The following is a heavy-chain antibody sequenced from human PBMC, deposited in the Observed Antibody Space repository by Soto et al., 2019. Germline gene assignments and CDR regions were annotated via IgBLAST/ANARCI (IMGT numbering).Heavy chain of an antibody. D-gene: IGHD4-17*01. V-gene: IGHV4-59*12. Sequence: PSETLSLTCTVSGGSISSYYWSWIRQPPGKGLEWIGYIYYSGSTNYNPSLKSRVTISVDTSKNSLYLQMNSLRAEDTAVYYCARDLNYGLFDYWGQGTLVTVSS. CDR2: IYYSGST. CDR1: GGSISSYY. J-gene: IGHJ4*02. CDR3: ARDLNYGLFDY.